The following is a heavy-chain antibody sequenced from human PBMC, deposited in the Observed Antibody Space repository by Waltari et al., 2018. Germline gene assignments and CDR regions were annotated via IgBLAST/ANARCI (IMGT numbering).Heavy chain of an antibody. CDR2: ITYDGSNR. Sequence: QVQLVESGGGVVQSGSSLRLSCTAAGFSFSLYDMHWVRQAPGKGLEWLTVITYDGSNRYYADSLKGRFTISRDNSKNTVYLQMNNLRIDDSAVYYCAKSLYRSSSHIDYWGQGTLVTVSS. CDR1: GFSFSLYD. V-gene: IGHV3-30*18. D-gene: IGHD6-6*01. CDR3: AKSLYRSSSHIDY. J-gene: IGHJ4*02.